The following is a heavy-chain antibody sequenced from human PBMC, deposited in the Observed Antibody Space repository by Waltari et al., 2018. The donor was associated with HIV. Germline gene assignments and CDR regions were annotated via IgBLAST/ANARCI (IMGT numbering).Heavy chain of an antibody. J-gene: IGHJ4*02. CDR2: VNPNRGDT. CDR1: GYTFTGYY. Sequence: QVQLVQSGAEVKSPGDSVKVSCKASGYTFTGYYIHWVRQAPGQGLEWMGWVNPNRGDTNYEQKCQGRVIMTRDTAINTVYMELSRLTSDDTAVYYCTRVGFGSGTYYFPGGYWGQGTLVTVSS. D-gene: IGHD3-10*01. CDR3: TRVGFGSGTYYFPGGY. V-gene: IGHV1-2*02.